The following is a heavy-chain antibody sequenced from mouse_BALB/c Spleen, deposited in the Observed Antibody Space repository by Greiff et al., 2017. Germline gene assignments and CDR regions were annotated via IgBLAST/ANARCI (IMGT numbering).Heavy chain of an antibody. CDR2: ISNGGGST. V-gene: IGHV5-12-2*01. Sequence: EVKLQESGGGLVQPGGSLKLSCAASGFTFSSYTMSWVRQTPEKRLEWVAYISNGGGSTYYPDTVKGRFTISRDNAKNTLYLQMSSLKSEDTAMYYCARHPTTYWGQGTLVTVSA. CDR1: GFTFSSYT. J-gene: IGHJ3*01. CDR3: ARHPTTY.